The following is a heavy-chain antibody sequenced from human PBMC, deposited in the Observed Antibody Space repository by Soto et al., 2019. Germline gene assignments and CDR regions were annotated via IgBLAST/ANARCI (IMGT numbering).Heavy chain of an antibody. Sequence: QVQLQESGPGLVKPSETLSLTCTVSGGSISSYYWSWIRQPAGKGLEWIGRIYTSGSTNYNPSLMVQVIMSVDTTKNQFALKLSSVTAADTAVYYCAREGYDYVWGSYRSPFDYWGQGTLVTVSS. V-gene: IGHV4-4*07. CDR3: AREGYDYVWGSYRSPFDY. J-gene: IGHJ4*02. CDR1: GGSISSYY. D-gene: IGHD3-16*02. CDR2: IYTSGST.